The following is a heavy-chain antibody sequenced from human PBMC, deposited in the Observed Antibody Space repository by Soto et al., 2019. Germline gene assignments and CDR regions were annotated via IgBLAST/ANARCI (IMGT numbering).Heavy chain of an antibody. Sequence: PGGSLRLSCAASGFTVSSNYMSWVRQAPGKGLEWVSVIYSGGSTYYADSVKGRFTISRDNSKNTLYLQMNSLRAEDTAVYYCARAVDTAMIYYFDYWGQGTLVTVPQ. D-gene: IGHD5-18*01. CDR3: ARAVDTAMIYYFDY. V-gene: IGHV3-53*01. CDR1: GFTVSSNY. J-gene: IGHJ4*02. CDR2: IYSGGST.